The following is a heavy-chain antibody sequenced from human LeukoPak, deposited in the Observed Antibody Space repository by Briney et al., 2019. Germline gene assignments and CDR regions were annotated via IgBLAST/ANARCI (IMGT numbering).Heavy chain of an antibody. J-gene: IGHJ4*02. CDR2: ISSNSRTI. V-gene: IGHV3-48*01. D-gene: IGHD6-6*01. CDR3: TRGGAARPDY. Sequence: VGSLRLSCAASGFTFSSYGMDWVRQAPGKGLEWVSYISSNSRTIDYANSVKGRFTISRDNAKNSLFLQMSSLRAEDTAMYYCTRGGAARPDYWGQGTLVTVSS. CDR1: GFTFSSYG.